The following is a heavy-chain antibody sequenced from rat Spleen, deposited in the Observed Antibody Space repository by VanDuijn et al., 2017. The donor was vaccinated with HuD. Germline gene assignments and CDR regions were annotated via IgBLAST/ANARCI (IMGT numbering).Heavy chain of an antibody. D-gene: IGHD1-12*01. CDR3: ARQGGIVMPTSGYWYFDF. CDR2: ISYDGYTT. J-gene: IGHJ1*01. Sequence: EVQLVESGGGLVQPGRSLKLSCAASGFTFSNHGMAWVRQAPTKGLEWVATISYDGYTTYYRDSVKGRFTIPRDNAKSTLYLQMDSLRSEDTATYDCARQGGIVMPTSGYWYFDFGGPGTMVTVSS. CDR1: GFTFSNHG. V-gene: IGHV5-29*01.